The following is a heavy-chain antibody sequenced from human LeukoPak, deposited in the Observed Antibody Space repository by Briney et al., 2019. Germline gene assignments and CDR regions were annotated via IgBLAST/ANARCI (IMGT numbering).Heavy chain of an antibody. V-gene: IGHV4-61*02. Sequence: SQTLSLTCTVSGGSISSDNYYWSWIRQPAGKGLEWIGRMYSSGSTNYNPSLKSRVTMSIDMSKNQFSLKLTSVTAADTAVYYCARDSQASYYFDYWGQGTLVTVSS. CDR1: GGSISSDNYY. CDR2: MYSSGST. CDR3: ARDSQASYYFDY. J-gene: IGHJ4*02.